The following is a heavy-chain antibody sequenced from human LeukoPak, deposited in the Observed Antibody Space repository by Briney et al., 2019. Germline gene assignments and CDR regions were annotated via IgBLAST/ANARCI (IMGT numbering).Heavy chain of an antibody. CDR3: TRAGEVLPHDGFDI. CDR2: IYIDDTT. J-gene: IGHJ3*02. CDR1: GFTISRNY. V-gene: IGHV3-53*01. Sequence: GGSLRLSCAASGFTISRNYMSWVRQAQGRGLEWVSIIYIDDTTYYADSVRGRFTISRDISKNTVYLQMYSLRVEDTAVYFCTRAGEVLPHDGFDIWGRGTMVPVSS. D-gene: IGHD3-10*01.